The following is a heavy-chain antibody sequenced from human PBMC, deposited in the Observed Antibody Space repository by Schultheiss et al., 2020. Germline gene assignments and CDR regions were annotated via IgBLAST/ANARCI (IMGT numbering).Heavy chain of an antibody. D-gene: IGHD3-10*01. V-gene: IGHV3-30-3*01. CDR3: ARLLWFGANWFDP. CDR1: GFIFSTYA. Sequence: SLRLSCAASGFIFSTYAMHWVRQAPGKGLEWVAIISYDAGNKYYADSVKGRFTISRDNAKNSLYLQMNSLRAEDTAVYYCARLLWFGANWFDPWGQGTLVTVSS. CDR2: ISYDAGNK. J-gene: IGHJ5*02.